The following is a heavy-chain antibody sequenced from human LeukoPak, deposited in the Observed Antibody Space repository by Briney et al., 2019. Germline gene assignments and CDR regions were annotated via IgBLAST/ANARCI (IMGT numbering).Heavy chain of an antibody. Sequence: PGGSLRLSCAVSGFTFSSYAMNWVRQAPGKGLEWVSGISGSGAGTYYADSVKGRFTTSRDNSKNTLYLQMNSLRAEDTAVYYCAKMVREFYTISYYFDYWGQGTLVTVSS. CDR3: AKMVREFYTISYYFDY. D-gene: IGHD2-8*01. CDR1: GFTFSSYA. CDR2: ISGSGAGT. V-gene: IGHV3-23*01. J-gene: IGHJ4*02.